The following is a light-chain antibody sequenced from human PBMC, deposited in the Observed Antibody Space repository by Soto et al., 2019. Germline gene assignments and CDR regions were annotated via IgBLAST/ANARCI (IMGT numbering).Light chain of an antibody. J-gene: IGLJ3*02. CDR2: RDS. V-gene: IGLV3-9*01. CDR1: NIGSKN. Sequence: SYELTQPLSVSVALGQTARITCGGNNIGSKNVHWYQQKPGQAPVLVIYRDSNRPSGIPERFSGSSSGNTATLTISRAQAGDEADYYCQVWDSSTRVFGGGTKVTVL. CDR3: QVWDSSTRV.